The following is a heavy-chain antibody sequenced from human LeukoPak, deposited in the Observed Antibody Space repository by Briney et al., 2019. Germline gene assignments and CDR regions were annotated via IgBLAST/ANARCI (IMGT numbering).Heavy chain of an antibody. CDR3: ARRRACSGGSCYSDY. J-gene: IGHJ4*02. CDR2: INHSGST. D-gene: IGHD2-15*01. CDR1: GGSISSYY. Sequence: SETLSLTCTVSGGSISSYYWSWIRQPPGKGLEWIGEINHSGSTNYNPSLKSRVTISVDTSKNQFSLKLSSVTAADTAVYYCARRRACSGGSCYSDYWGQGTLVTVSS. V-gene: IGHV4-34*01.